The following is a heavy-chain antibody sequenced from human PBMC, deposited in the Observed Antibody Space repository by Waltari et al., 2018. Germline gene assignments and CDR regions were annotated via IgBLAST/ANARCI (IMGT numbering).Heavy chain of an antibody. Sequence: QVQLQQWGAGLLKPSETLSLTCAVYGGSFRGYYWRWIRQPPGKGLGWIGEINHSGSTNYNPSLKSRVTISVDTSKNQFSLKLSSVTAADMAVYYCARGEAVSSGWLIYYYYYGMDVWGQGTTVTVSS. CDR2: INHSGST. J-gene: IGHJ6*02. CDR3: ARGEAVSSGWLIYYYYYGMDV. CDR1: GGSFRGYY. V-gene: IGHV4-34*01. D-gene: IGHD6-19*01.